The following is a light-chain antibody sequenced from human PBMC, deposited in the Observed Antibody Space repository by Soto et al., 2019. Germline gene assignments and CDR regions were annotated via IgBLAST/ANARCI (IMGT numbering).Light chain of an antibody. CDR2: DVA. J-gene: IGKJ4*01. Sequence: DIQMTQSPSTLSASVGDRVTITCRASQSIDRWLAWYQQRPGRAPKLLIYDVANLETGVPSRFSGSGSETEFTLTISSLQTDDFAIYYCQQYNSYPLAFGGGTKVEIK. V-gene: IGKV1-5*01. CDR1: QSIDRW. CDR3: QQYNSYPLA.